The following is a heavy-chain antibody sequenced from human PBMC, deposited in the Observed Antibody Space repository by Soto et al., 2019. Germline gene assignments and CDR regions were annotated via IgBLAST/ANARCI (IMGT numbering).Heavy chain of an antibody. V-gene: IGHV3-23*01. J-gene: IGHJ4*02. CDR2: ISGSGGST. CDR1: GFTFSSYA. CDR3: AKGPGYCSGGSCYPQSYYFDY. Sequence: GGSLILSCAASGFTFSSYAMSWVRQAPGKGLEWVSAISGSGGSTYYADSVKGRFTISRDNSKNTLYLQMNSLRAEDTAVYYCAKGPGYCSGGSCYPQSYYFDYWGQGTLVTVSS. D-gene: IGHD2-15*01.